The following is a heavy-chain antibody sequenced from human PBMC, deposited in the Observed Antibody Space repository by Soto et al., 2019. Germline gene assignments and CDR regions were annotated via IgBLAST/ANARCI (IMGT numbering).Heavy chain of an antibody. V-gene: IGHV3-53*01. D-gene: IGHD1-26*01. CDR1: GFTVSSSY. CDR2: IYSPGST. CDR3: ARGLVGATTAFDY. J-gene: IGHJ4*02. Sequence: VGSLRLSCAASGFTVSSSYLSWVRQAPGKGLEWVSTIYSPGSTYYADSVKGRFTISRDNSKNTLYLQMNSLRAEDTAVYYCARGLVGATTAFDYWGQGTLVTVSS.